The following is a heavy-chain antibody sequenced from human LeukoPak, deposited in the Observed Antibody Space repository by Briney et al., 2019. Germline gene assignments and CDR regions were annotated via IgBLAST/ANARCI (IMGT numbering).Heavy chain of an antibody. J-gene: IGHJ3*02. CDR3: ARAHESSGEGAFDI. CDR2: IYYSGST. D-gene: IGHD3-22*01. V-gene: IGHV4-59*13. CDR1: SGSFSTEY. Sequence: SETLSLTCTVSSGSFSTEYWSWIRQPPGKGLEWIGYIYYSGSTNYNPSLKSRVTMSVDRSKKQISLNLRSVTAADTAVYYCARAHESSGEGAFDIWGQGTLVTVSS.